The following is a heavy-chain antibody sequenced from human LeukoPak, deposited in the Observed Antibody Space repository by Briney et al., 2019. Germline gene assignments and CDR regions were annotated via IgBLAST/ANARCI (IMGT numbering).Heavy chain of an antibody. V-gene: IGHV3-74*01. J-gene: IGHJ4*02. CDR1: GFTFSSYW. Sequence: PGGSLRLSCAASGFTFSSYWMHWVRQAPGKGLVWVARSKSDGTTTSYVDSVKGRFTISRDNAKNTLYLQMNSLRAEDTAVYYCARGYPTATTHFDYWGRGTLVTVSS. D-gene: IGHD4-17*01. CDR2: SKSDGTTT. CDR3: ARGYPTATTHFDY.